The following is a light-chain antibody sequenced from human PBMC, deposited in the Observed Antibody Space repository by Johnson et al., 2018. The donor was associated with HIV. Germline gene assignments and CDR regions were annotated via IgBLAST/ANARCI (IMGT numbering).Light chain of an antibody. CDR2: ENN. V-gene: IGLV1-51*02. Sequence: QSVLTQPPSVSAAPGQKVTISCSGSSSNIGNNYVSWYQQFPGTAPKLLIYENNKRPSGIPDRFSGSKSGTSATLGITGLQTGDEADYYCGTGDSSLLTVFGTGTKVSVL. CDR3: GTGDSSLLTV. CDR1: SSNIGNNY. J-gene: IGLJ1*01.